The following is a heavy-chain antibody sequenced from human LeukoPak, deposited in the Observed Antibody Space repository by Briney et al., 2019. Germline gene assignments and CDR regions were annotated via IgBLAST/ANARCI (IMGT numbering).Heavy chain of an antibody. D-gene: IGHD2-2*02. CDR3: AGSSKTRYCSSTSCYTWYYFDY. CDR1: GGTFSSYA. CDR2: IIPIFGTA. Sequence: GASVKVSCKASGGTFSSYAISWVRQAPGQGLEWMGGIIPIFGTANYAQKFQGRVTITTDESTSTAYMELSSLRSEDTAVYYCAGSSKTRYCSSTSCYTWYYFDYWGQGTLVTVSS. J-gene: IGHJ4*02. V-gene: IGHV1-69*05.